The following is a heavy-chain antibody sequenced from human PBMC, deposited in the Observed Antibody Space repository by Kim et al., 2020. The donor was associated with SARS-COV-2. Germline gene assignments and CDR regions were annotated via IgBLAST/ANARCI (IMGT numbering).Heavy chain of an antibody. V-gene: IGHV3-30*18. CDR3: AKDGTYPGYYFDY. CDR2: ISYDGSNK. D-gene: IGHD1-26*01. CDR1: GFTFSSYG. J-gene: IGHJ4*02. Sequence: GGSLRLSCAASGFTFSSYGMHWVRQAPGKGLEWVAVISYDGSNKYYADSVKGRFTISRDNSKNTLYLQMNSLRAEDTAVYYCAKDGTYPGYYFDYWGQGTLVTVSS.